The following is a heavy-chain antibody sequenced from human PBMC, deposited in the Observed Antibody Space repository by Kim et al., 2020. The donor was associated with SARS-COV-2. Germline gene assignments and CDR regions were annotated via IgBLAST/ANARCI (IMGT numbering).Heavy chain of an antibody. CDR2: IDPSDSYN. V-gene: IGHV5-10-1*01. CDR1: GYSFTSYW. J-gene: IGHJ5*02. CDR3: AKPYCSSTSCLNWFDP. D-gene: IGHD2-2*01. Sequence: GESLKISCKGSGYSFTSYWINWVRQMPGKGLEWMGRIDPSDSYNNYSPSFQGHVTISADKSIGTAYLEWSSLKASDTAMYYCAKPYCSSTSCLNWFDPWGQGTLVTVSS.